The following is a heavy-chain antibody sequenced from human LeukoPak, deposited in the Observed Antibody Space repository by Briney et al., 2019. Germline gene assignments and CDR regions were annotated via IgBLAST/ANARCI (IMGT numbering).Heavy chain of an antibody. CDR3: ASAPYYYGSGSYYGMDV. CDR2: MTPNTGKT. Sequence: ASVKVSCKTSGYTFTDFDINWLRQATGQGLEWMGRMTPNTGKTGYSQKFQDRVTITRDTSINTVYMELSSLRSEDTAVYYCASAPYYYGSGSYYGMDVWGQGTTVTVSS. CDR1: GYTFTDFD. D-gene: IGHD3-10*01. J-gene: IGHJ6*02. V-gene: IGHV1-8*03.